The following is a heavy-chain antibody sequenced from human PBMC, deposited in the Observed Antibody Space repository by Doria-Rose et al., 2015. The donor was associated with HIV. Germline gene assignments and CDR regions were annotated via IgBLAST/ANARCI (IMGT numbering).Heavy chain of an antibody. CDR3: ARIKSSRCYHKYYFDF. D-gene: IGHD6-13*01. CDR1: GVSLSSPGMG. Sequence: QESGPVLVKPTETLTLTCTVSGVSLSSPGMGVSWIRQPPGKALEWLSNNFSDDERSYKTSLKSRLTISRGTSKSQVVLTMTDMDPVDTATYYCARIKSSRCYHKYYFDFWGQGTLVIVSA. J-gene: IGHJ4*02. CDR2: NFSDDER. V-gene: IGHV2-26*01.